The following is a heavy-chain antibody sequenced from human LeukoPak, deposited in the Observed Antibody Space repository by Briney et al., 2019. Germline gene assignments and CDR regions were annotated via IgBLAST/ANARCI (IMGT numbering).Heavy chain of an antibody. D-gene: IGHD3-9*01. V-gene: IGHV4-4*02. CDR2: ISQSGRA. CDR1: GGSINSSSW. CDR3: ATDHDILTGYYDY. Sequence: PSGTLSLTCAVSGGSINSSSWWSWVRQPPGKGLGWIGEISQSGRAKYNPSLKSRVTISIDKSKNQFSLKLSSVTAADTAVYYCATDHDILTGYYDYWGQGILVTVSS. J-gene: IGHJ4*02.